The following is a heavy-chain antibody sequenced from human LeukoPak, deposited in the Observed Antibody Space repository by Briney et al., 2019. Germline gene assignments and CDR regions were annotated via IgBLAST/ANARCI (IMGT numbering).Heavy chain of an antibody. Sequence: PGGSLRLSCAASRFTFSSYAMSWVRQAPGKGLEWVSAISGSGGSTYYADSVKGRFTISRDNSKNTLYLQMNSLRAEDTAVYYCARYQLLSFDYWGQGTLVTVSS. CDR2: ISGSGGST. CDR3: ARYQLLSFDY. V-gene: IGHV3-23*01. CDR1: RFTFSSYA. D-gene: IGHD2-2*01. J-gene: IGHJ4*02.